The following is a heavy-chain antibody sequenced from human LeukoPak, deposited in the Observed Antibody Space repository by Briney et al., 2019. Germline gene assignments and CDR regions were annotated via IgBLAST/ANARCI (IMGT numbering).Heavy chain of an antibody. V-gene: IGHV4-59*12. J-gene: IGHJ4*02. CDR1: GGSISSYY. CDR2: IYYSGST. D-gene: IGHD6-19*01. CDR3: AGERGEEYSSGWYKRNYFDN. Sequence: SETLSLTCTVSGGSISSYYWSWIRQPPGKGLEWIGYIYYSGSTNYNPSLKSRVTISVDTSKNQFSPKLSSVTGADTAVYYCAGERGEEYSSGWYKRNYFDNWGQGIRVTVSS.